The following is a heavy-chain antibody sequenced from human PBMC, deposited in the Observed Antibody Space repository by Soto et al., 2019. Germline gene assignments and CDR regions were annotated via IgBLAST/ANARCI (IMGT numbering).Heavy chain of an antibody. J-gene: IGHJ2*01. CDR1: GGSISSYY. V-gene: IGHV4-59*01. D-gene: IGHD4-17*01. CDR3: ARVHGDYGYLDL. CDR2: IYYTGST. Sequence: QVQLQESGPGLVKPSETLSLTCTVSGGSISSYYWSWIRQPPRQGLEWIGYIYYTGSTNHNPSLKSRATPSVDPSKTQFSLKVSSVTAADPAVYYCARVHGDYGYLDLWGRVTLVTVSS.